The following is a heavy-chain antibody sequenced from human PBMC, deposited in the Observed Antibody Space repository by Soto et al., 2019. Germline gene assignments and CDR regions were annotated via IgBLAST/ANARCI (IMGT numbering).Heavy chain of an antibody. D-gene: IGHD3-10*01. J-gene: IGHJ4*02. CDR2: ISGSGGST. Sequence: LRLSCAASGFTFSSYAMSWVRQAPGKGLEWVSAISGSGGSTYYADSVKGRFTISRDNSKNTLYLQMNSLRAEDTAVYYCAKDTRSASGSYDYWGQGTLVTVSS. V-gene: IGHV3-23*01. CDR1: GFTFSSYA. CDR3: AKDTRSASGSYDY.